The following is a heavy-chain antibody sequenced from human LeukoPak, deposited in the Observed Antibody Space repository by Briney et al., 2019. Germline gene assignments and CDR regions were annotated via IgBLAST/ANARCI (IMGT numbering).Heavy chain of an antibody. Sequence: SETLSLTCAVYGGSFSGYYWSWIRQPPGKGLEWIGEINHSGSTNYNPSLKSRVTISVDTSKNQFSLKLSSVTAADTAVYYCARGRGYSYGYYPPYYYYMDVWGKGTTVTVSS. CDR1: GGSFSGYY. CDR2: INHSGST. J-gene: IGHJ6*03. CDR3: ARGRGYSYGYYPPYYYYMDV. D-gene: IGHD5-18*01. V-gene: IGHV4-34*01.